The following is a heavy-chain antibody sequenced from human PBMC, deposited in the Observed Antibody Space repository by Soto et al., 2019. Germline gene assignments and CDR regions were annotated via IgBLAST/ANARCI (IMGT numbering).Heavy chain of an antibody. CDR3: AKTPYCTNGSGYASWY. V-gene: IGHV3-23*01. D-gene: IGHD2-8*01. J-gene: IGHJ4*02. CDR1: GFTFSSYA. CDR2: ISGSGGST. Sequence: PGGSLRLSCAASGFTFSSYAMSWVRQAPGKGLEWVSAISGSGGSTYYADSVKGRFTISRDNSKNTLYLQMNSLRAEDTAVYYCAKTPYCTNGSGYASWYWGQGTLVTVSS.